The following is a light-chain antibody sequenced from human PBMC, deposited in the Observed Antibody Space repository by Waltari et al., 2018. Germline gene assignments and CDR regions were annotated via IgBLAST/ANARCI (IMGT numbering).Light chain of an antibody. J-gene: IGKJ1*01. V-gene: IGKV1-8*01. CDR3: QQYYSYPWT. CDR1: QGISSY. Sequence: AIRMTQSPSSLSASTVARVTITCRASQGISSYLAWYQQKPGKAPKLLIYAASTLQSGVPSRFSGSGSGTDFTLTISCLQSEDFATYYCQQYYSYPWTFGQGTKVEIK. CDR2: AAS.